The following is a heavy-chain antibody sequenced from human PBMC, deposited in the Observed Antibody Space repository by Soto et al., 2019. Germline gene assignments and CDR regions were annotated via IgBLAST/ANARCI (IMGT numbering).Heavy chain of an antibody. CDR3: TTDSADIVVVPATFGMDV. D-gene: IGHD2-2*01. Sequence: PGGSLRLSCAASGITFSNAWMTWVRQAPGKGLEWVGRIKSITDDGTTDYAAPVKGRFTISRDDSKDTLYLQMNNLRTEDTAVYHCTTDSADIVVVPATFGMDVWGQGTTVTVSS. CDR2: IKSITDDGTT. J-gene: IGHJ6*02. CDR1: GITFSNAW. V-gene: IGHV3-15*01.